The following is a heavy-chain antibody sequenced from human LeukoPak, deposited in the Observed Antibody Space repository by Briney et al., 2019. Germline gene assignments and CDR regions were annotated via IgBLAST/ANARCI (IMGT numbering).Heavy chain of an antibody. CDR1: GGSFSGYY. J-gene: IGHJ2*01. CDR3: ARDNRGSNTFDL. Sequence: SETLSLTCAVYGGSFSGYYWSWIRQPPGKGLEWIGEINHSGSTNYNPSLKNRVTISVDTSKNQFSLKLSSVTAADTAVYYCARDNRGSNTFDLWGRGTLVTVSS. V-gene: IGHV4-34*01. D-gene: IGHD4/OR15-4a*01. CDR2: INHSGST.